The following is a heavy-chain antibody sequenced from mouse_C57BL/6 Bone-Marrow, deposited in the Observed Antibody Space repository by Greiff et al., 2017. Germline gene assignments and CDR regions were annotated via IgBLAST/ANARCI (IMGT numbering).Heavy chain of an antibody. D-gene: IGHD1-2*01. CDR3: ARLLRHGDY. CDR1: GYTFTSYW. Sequence: VQLQQPGAELVRPGTSVKLSCKASGYTFTSYWMHWVKQRPGQGLEWIGVIDPSDSYTNYNQQFKGKATLTVDTSSSTAYMQLSSLTSEDSAVYYCARLLRHGDYWGQGTSVTVSS. J-gene: IGHJ4*01. CDR2: IDPSDSYT. V-gene: IGHV1-59*01.